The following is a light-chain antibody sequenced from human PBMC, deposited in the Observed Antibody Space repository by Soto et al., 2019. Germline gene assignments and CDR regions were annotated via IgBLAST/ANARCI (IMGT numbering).Light chain of an antibody. J-gene: IGKJ2*01. V-gene: IGKV3-15*01. CDR2: GAS. CDR1: ESVSSH. Sequence: ERVMTQSPATLSVSPGERATLSCRASESVSSHLAWYQQKPGLAPRLLIYGASTRATGVPARFIGSESGTEFTLTISSLQSEDVAIYYCQHSNIWPHTFGQGTKLEIK. CDR3: QHSNIWPHT.